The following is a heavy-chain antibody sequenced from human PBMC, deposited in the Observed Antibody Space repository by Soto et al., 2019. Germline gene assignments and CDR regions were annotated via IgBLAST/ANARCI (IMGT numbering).Heavy chain of an antibody. Sequence: GVSLRLSCAASGFTFSSYWMHWVRQAPGKGLVWVSRINSDGSITSYADSVKGRFTISRDNAKNTLYLQMNSLRAEDTAVYYCARSPCTGSRFDDWGQGTQVTVSS. J-gene: IGHJ4*02. CDR2: INSDGSIT. D-gene: IGHD2-8*02. V-gene: IGHV3-74*01. CDR1: GFTFSSYW. CDR3: ARSPCTGSRFDD.